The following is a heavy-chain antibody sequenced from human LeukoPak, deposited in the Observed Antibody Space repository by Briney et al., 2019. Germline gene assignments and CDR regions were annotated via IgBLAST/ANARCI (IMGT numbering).Heavy chain of an antibody. CDR3: ARDRRVLRYFDWLSPNWYDP. Sequence: ASVKVSCKASGYTFTSYYMHWVRQAPGQGLEWMGIINPSGGSTSYAQKFQGRVTMTRDTSTSTVYMELSSLRSEDTAVYYCARDRRVLRYFDWLSPNWYDPWGQGTLVTVSS. D-gene: IGHD3-9*01. V-gene: IGHV1-46*01. CDR2: INPSGGST. CDR1: GYTFTSYY. J-gene: IGHJ5*02.